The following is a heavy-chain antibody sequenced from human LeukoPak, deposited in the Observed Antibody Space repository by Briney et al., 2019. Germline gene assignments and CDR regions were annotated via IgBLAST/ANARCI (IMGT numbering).Heavy chain of an antibody. CDR1: GGSISSYY. V-gene: IGHV4-59*08. CDR3: ARQGCGSSASMDV. Sequence: PSETLSLTCTVSGGSISSYYWSWIRQPPGKGLEWIGYIYYSGSTSYYPSLKSRVTISVDTSKNQFSLKLSSVTAADTAVYYCARQGCGSSASMDVWGQGTTVTVSS. D-gene: IGHD1-26*01. J-gene: IGHJ6*02. CDR2: IYYSGST.